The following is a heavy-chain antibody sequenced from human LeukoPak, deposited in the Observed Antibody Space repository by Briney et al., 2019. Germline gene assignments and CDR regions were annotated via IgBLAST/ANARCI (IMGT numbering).Heavy chain of an antibody. D-gene: IGHD3-22*01. CDR1: GFTFSSYA. CDR2: ISYDGSNK. Sequence: GGSLRLSCAASGFTFSSYAMHWVRQAPGKGLEWVAVISYDGSNKYYADSVKGRFTISRDNSKNTLYLQMNSLRAEDTAVYYCARDLPYSYYGSSGYPGDYWGQGTLVTVSS. CDR3: ARDLPYSYYGSSGYPGDY. J-gene: IGHJ4*02. V-gene: IGHV3-30*04.